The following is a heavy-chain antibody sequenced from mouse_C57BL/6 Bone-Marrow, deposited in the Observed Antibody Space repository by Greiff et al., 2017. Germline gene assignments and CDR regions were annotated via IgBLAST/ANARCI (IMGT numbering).Heavy chain of an antibody. Sequence: EVQLQQSGPELVKPGASVKISCKASGYTFTDYYMNWVKQSHGKSLEWIGDINPNNGGTSYNQKFKGKATLTVDKSSSTAYLELRSLTSEDSAVYYCARRSPFDYWGRGTTLTVSS. CDR1: GYTFTDYY. CDR2: INPNNGGT. V-gene: IGHV1-26*01. J-gene: IGHJ2*01. CDR3: ARRSPFDY.